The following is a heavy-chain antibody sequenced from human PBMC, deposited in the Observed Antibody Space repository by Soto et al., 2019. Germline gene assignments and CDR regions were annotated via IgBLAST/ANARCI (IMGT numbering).Heavy chain of an antibody. Sequence: QVQLVQSGAEMKKPGSSVKVSCQSSGGTFNTYAMNWVRQAPGQGPERMGDISPMFGAANYAPKFQGRVTTTADESTGTSYMQLSSLTSEATALYFCAREVQVHTPAFVYWGQGTLVTVSS. D-gene: IGHD3-10*01. CDR2: ISPMFGAA. V-gene: IGHV1-69*19. CDR3: AREVQVHTPAFVY. J-gene: IGHJ4*02. CDR1: GGTFNTYA.